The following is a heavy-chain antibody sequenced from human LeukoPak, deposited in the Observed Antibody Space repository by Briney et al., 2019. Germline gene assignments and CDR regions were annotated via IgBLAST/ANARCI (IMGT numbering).Heavy chain of an antibody. Sequence: GSLRLSCAASGFTFSTYAMNWVRQAPGKGLEWIGYIYYSGRTYYNPSLKSRITISVDTSKNQFSLKLSSVTAADTAVYYCARGFYSPHYWGQGTLVSVSS. CDR1: GFTFSTYA. J-gene: IGHJ4*02. CDR3: ARGFYSPHY. V-gene: IGHV4-59*01. D-gene: IGHD4-11*01. CDR2: IYYSGRT.